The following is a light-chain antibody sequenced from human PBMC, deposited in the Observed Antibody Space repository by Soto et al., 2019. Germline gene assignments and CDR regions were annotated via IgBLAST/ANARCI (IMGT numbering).Light chain of an antibody. CDR3: QQYNNCPLT. CDR2: GAS. CDR1: QSVSSN. V-gene: IGKV3-15*01. J-gene: IGKJ4*01. Sequence: EIVMTQSPATLSVSPGERATLSCRASQSVSSNLAWYQQKPGQAPRLLIYGASTRATGIPARFSGSGSGTAFTLTISGLQSEDFAVYYCQQYNNCPLTFGGGTKVEIK.